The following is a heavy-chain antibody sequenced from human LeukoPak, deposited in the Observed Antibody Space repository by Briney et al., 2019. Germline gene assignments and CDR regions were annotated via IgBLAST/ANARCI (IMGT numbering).Heavy chain of an antibody. V-gene: IGHV1-2*06. D-gene: IGHD5-12*01. Sequence: ASVKVSCKASGGTFSSYAISWVRQAPGQGLEWMGRINPNSGGTNYAQKFQGRVTMTRDTSISTAYMELSRLRSDDTAVYYCARERGYSGYANWGQGTLVTVSS. CDR2: INPNSGGT. CDR1: GGTFSSYA. J-gene: IGHJ4*02. CDR3: ARERGYSGYAN.